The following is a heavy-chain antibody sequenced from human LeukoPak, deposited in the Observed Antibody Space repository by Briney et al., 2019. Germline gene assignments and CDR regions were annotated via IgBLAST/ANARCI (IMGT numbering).Heavy chain of an antibody. CDR1: GFTFRSTW. CDR2: INSDGSST. CDR3: ATGNSGADCYSCY. D-gene: IGHD2-21*02. J-gene: IGHJ4*02. V-gene: IGHV3-74*01. Sequence: PGGSLRLSCEVSGFTFRSTWMHWVRQAPGKGLVWVSRINSDGSSTSYADSVKGRFTISRDNAKNTLYLQMNSLRAEDTAVYYCATGNSGADCYSCYWGQGTLVTVSS.